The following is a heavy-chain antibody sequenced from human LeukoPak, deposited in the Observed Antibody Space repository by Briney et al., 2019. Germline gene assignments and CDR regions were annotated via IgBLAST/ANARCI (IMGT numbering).Heavy chain of an antibody. CDR3: ARVKGSYSNDY. V-gene: IGHV3-11*01. J-gene: IGHJ4*02. CDR2: ISTSGSPT. Sequence: KPGGSLRLSCAASGFTFSDYYMSWIRQAPGKGLEWFSYISTSGSPTYYVDSVKGRITISRDNAKNSLYLQMNSLRVDDTAVYYCARVKGSYSNDYWGQGTLVTVSS. CDR1: GFTFSDYY. D-gene: IGHD3-10*01.